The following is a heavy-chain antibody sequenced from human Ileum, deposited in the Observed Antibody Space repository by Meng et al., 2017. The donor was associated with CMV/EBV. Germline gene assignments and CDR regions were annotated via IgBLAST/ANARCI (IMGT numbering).Heavy chain of an antibody. D-gene: IGHD5-24*01. V-gene: IGHV4-59*01. CDR2: IHNSGTT. CDR3: ARDHGDGYTPLDS. CDR1: GDSMNSYY. Sequence: SETLSLTCTVSGDSMNSYYWNWIRQPPGKGLEWIGFIHNSGTTYSNPSLKSRVTMSIDTSKNQFSLRLTSVTTADMAIYYCARDHGDGYTPLDSWGQGTLVTVSS. J-gene: IGHJ4*02.